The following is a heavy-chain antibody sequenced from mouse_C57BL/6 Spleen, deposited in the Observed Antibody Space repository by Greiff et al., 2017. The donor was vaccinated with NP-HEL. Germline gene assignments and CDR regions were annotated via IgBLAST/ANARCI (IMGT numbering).Heavy chain of an antibody. Sequence: QVTLKECGPGILQPSQTLSLTCSFSGFSLSTFGMGVGWIRQPSGKGLEWLAHIWWDADKYYNPALKSRLTISKDTSNNQVFLKIANVDTADTATYYCALSTGTKAMDYWGQGTSVTVSS. D-gene: IGHD4-1*02. CDR1: GFSLSTFGMG. CDR3: ALSTGTKAMDY. V-gene: IGHV8-8*01. CDR2: IWWDADK. J-gene: IGHJ4*01.